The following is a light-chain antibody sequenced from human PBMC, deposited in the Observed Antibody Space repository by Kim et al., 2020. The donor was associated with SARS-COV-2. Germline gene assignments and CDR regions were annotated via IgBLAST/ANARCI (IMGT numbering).Light chain of an antibody. CDR3: AASDDSLYGWL. CDR1: SSDIGRYT. Sequence: GQRVTISCSGSSSDIGRYTVNWYQQLPGTAPKLLISSNNQRPSGVPDRISGSKSGTSGSLAISGLQSEDGADYYCAASDDSLYGWLFGGGTQLTVL. V-gene: IGLV1-44*01. CDR2: SNN. J-gene: IGLJ3*02.